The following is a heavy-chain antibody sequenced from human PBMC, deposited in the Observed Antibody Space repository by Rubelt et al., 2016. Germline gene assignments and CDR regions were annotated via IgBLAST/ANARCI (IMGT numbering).Heavy chain of an antibody. CDR1: GGSISSGGYY. J-gene: IGHJ4*02. D-gene: IGHD6-13*01. CDR2: IYYSGST. Sequence: VKPSQTLSLTCTVSGGSISSGGYYWSWIRQHPGKGLEWIGYIYYSGSTYYNPSLKSRVTISVDTSKNQFSLKLSSVTAADTAVYYCARTRRSSWYGTIDYWGQGTLVTVSS. V-gene: IGHV4-31*03. CDR3: ARTRRSSWYGTIDY.